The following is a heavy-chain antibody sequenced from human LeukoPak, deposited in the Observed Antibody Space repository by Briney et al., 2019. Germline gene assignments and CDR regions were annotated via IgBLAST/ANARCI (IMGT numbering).Heavy chain of an antibody. D-gene: IGHD1-26*01. V-gene: IGHV3-7*01. J-gene: IGHJ4*02. CDR1: GFAFSSYW. CDR3: VRHTRRSPGNY. CDR2: IRDDGSDK. Sequence: GGSLRLSCAASGFAFSSYWMTWVRQAPGKGLEWMANIRDDGSDKYYVDSVKGRFTISRDSAQNTLLLQMDSLRVEDTAVYYCVRHTRRSPGNYWGQGTLVTVST.